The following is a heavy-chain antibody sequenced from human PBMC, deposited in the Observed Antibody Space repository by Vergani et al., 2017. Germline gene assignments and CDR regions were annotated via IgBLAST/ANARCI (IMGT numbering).Heavy chain of an antibody. D-gene: IGHD3-3*01. CDR2: INPSGGST. V-gene: IGHV1-46*01. CDR3: AKQGRVFLEWPNTIDSFDI. J-gene: IGHJ3*02. CDR1: GYTFTSYY. Sequence: QVQLVQSGAEVKKPGASVKVSCKASGYTFTSYYMHWVRQAPGQGLEWMGIINPSGGSTSYAQKFQGRVTMTRDTSTSTVYMELSSLRSEDTAVYYCAKQGRVFLEWPNTIDSFDIWGQGTMVTVSS.